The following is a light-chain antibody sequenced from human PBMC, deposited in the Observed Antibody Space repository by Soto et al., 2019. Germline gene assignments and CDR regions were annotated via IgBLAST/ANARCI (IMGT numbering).Light chain of an antibody. CDR3: CSFAGSYTWV. V-gene: IGLV2-11*01. CDR1: SSDVGGYNS. Sequence: QSVLTQPRSVSGSPGQSVTISCTGTSSDVGGYNSVSWYQQYPGKAPKLMISDVSERPSGVPDRFSGSKSANTASLTISGLQTEDEADYYCCSFAGSYTWVFGTGTKLTVL. J-gene: IGLJ1*01. CDR2: DVS.